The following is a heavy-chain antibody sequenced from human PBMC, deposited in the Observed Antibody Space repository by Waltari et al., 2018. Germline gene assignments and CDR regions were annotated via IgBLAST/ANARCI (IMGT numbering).Heavy chain of an antibody. V-gene: IGHV4-59*01. CDR2: IHYTGST. CDR3: ARGRIVVGP. J-gene: IGHJ5*02. D-gene: IGHD2-15*01. Sequence: QVQLQESGPGLVKPSGTLSLTCSVSGGAISGSYWSWIRQPPGKGLEWIGYIHYTGSTTFNPSLKSRVTISVDTSKNQFSLNLSSLTAADTAVYYCARGRIVVGPWGQGTLVTVSS. CDR1: GGAISGSY.